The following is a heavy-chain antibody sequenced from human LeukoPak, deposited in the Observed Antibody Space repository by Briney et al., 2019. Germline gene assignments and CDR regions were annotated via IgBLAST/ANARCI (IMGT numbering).Heavy chain of an antibody. Sequence: ASVKVSCKASGYTFTSYGISWVRQAPGQGLEWMGWISAYNGNTNYAQKLQGRVTMTTDTSTSTAYMELSSLRSDDTAVYYCARPQLTMATAGLNWFDPWGQGTLVTVSS. CDR2: ISAYNGNT. J-gene: IGHJ5*02. CDR1: GYTFTSYG. D-gene: IGHD1-1*01. V-gene: IGHV1-18*01. CDR3: ARPQLTMATAGLNWFDP.